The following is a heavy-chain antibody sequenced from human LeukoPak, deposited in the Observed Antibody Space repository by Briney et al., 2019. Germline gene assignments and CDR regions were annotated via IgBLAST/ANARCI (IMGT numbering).Heavy chain of an antibody. CDR1: GFTFSSNA. CDR2: ITGNDGST. J-gene: IGHJ4*02. Sequence: GGSLRLSCVASGFTFSSNAMSWVRQAPGKGLEWVSVITGNDGSTYYADSVKGRFTISRDNSKNTLSLQMDSLRAEDTAVYYCAKDRLGIAAAGRNFDYWGQGTLVTVSS. D-gene: IGHD6-13*01. V-gene: IGHV3-23*01. CDR3: AKDRLGIAAAGRNFDY.